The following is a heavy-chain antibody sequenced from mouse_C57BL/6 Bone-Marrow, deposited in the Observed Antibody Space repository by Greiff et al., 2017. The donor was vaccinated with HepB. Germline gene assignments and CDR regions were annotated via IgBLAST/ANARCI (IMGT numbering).Heavy chain of an antibody. CDR2: IYPRSGNT. J-gene: IGHJ3*01. CDR3: AGRGYYYGSTWFAY. CDR1: GYTFTSYG. Sequence: QVQLKQSGAELARPGASVKLSCKASGYTFTSYGISWVKQRTGQGLEWIGEIYPRSGNTYYNEKFKGKATLTADKSSSTAYMELRSLTSEDSAVYFCAGRGYYYGSTWFAYWGQGTPVTVSA. D-gene: IGHD1-1*01. V-gene: IGHV1-81*01.